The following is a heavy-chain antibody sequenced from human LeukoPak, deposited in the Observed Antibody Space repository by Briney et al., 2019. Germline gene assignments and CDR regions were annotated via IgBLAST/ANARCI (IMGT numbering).Heavy chain of an antibody. CDR1: GGSISSYY. CDR3: AGDRSYVDV. J-gene: IGHJ6*03. CDR2: IYYSGST. Sequence: SETLSLTCTVSGGSISSYYWCWIRQSPGKGLEWIGTIYYSGSTYYNPSLKSRVSMSVDTSKSQFSLRLTSVTAADTAVYFCAGDRSYVDVWGKGTTVTVSS. V-gene: IGHV4-39*07.